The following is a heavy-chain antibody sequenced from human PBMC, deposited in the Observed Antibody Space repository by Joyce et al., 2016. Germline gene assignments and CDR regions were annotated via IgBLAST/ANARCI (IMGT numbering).Heavy chain of an antibody. CDR2: IYPGDSDT. CDR3: ARSTLPGYCSSTSCYMRYYFDY. D-gene: IGHD2-2*02. J-gene: IGHJ4*02. CDR1: GYSFTSNW. Sequence: EVQLVQSGAEVKKPGESLKISCKGSGYSFTSNWIGWVRQMPGKGLEWRGIIYPGDSDTRYSPSFQGQVTISADKSISTAYLQWSSLKASDTAMYYCARSTLPGYCSSTSCYMRYYFDYWGQGTLVTVSS. V-gene: IGHV5-51*01.